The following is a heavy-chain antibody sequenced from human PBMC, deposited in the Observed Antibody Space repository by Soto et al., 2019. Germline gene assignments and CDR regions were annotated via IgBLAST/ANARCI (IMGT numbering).Heavy chain of an antibody. CDR2: ISYDGSNK. V-gene: IGHV3-30-3*01. D-gene: IGHD2-15*01. CDR3: PSDLRSSETLGYSDL. CDR1: GFTFSSYA. J-gene: IGHJ2*01. Sequence: GGSLRLSCAASGFTFSSYAMHWVRQAPGKGLEWVAVISYDGSNKYYADSVKGRFTISGDKAKNSLYLQINSLRAEDTAVYYCPSDLRSSETLGYSDLWGRGTLVTVS.